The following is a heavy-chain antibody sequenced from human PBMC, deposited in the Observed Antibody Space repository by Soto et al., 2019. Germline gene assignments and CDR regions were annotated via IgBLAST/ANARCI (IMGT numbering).Heavy chain of an antibody. CDR3: ATRPGGGY. CDR1: GFTVSNNY. J-gene: IGHJ4*02. Sequence: EVQLVESGGGLIQPGGSLRLSCAVSGFTVSNNYMSWVRQAPGKGLEGVSVIYSGGYTAYGDSVKGRFTISKDNSKYTPYLKMSRQRAADTAVYSCATRPGGGYWGQGTLVTVSS. CDR2: IYSGGYT. D-gene: IGHD6-6*01. V-gene: IGHV3-53*01.